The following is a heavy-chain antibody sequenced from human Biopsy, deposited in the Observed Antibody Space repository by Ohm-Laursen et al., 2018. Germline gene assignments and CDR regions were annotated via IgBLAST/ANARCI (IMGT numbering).Heavy chain of an antibody. CDR1: RYSFSRNG. V-gene: IGHV3-33*01. D-gene: IGHD5-24*01. J-gene: IGHJ1*01. Sequence: SLRLSCAASRYSFSRNGMHWVRQAPGKGLEWVAIIWYDGSNKYYGDSVKGRFTISRDSSKNTVYLQMDSLRAEDTAVYYCARDEMGSISRSGYFQHWGQGALVIVSS. CDR2: IWYDGSNK. CDR3: ARDEMGSISRSGYFQH.